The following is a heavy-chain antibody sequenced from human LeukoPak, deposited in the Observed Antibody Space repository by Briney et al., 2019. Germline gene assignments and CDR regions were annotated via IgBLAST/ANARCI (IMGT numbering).Heavy chain of an antibody. V-gene: IGHV3-53*01. J-gene: IGHJ4*02. D-gene: IGHD3-10*01. CDR2: IYSGGST. CDR3: ANRPGHYFDY. CDR1: GFTVSSNY. Sequence: GGSLRLSCAASGFTVSSNYMSWVRQAPGKGLEWVSIIYSGGSTYYADSVRGRFTISRDNSKNTLYLQMNSLRAEDTAVYYCANRPGHYFDYWGQGTLVTVSS.